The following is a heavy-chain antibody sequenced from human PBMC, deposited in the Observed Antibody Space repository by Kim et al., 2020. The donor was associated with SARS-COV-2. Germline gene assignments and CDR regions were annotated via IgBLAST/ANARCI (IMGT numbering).Heavy chain of an antibody. CDR2: ISGSGGST. CDR3: AKFPSTYYYDSSGYYLNWFDP. J-gene: IGHJ5*02. Sequence: GGSLRLSCAASGFTFSSYAMSWVRQAPRKGLEWVSAISGSGGSTYYADSVKGRFTISRDNSKNTLYLQMNSLRAEDTAVYYCAKFPSTYYYDSSGYYLNWFDPWGQGTLVTVSS. V-gene: IGHV3-23*01. D-gene: IGHD3-22*01. CDR1: GFTFSSYA.